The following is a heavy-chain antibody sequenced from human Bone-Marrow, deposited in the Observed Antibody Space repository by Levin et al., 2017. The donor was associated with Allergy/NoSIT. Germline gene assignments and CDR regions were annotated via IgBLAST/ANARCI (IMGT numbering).Heavy chain of an antibody. CDR2: ISYDGSNK. V-gene: IGHV3-30-3*01. J-gene: IGHJ4*02. Sequence: GGSLRLSCAASGFTFSSYAMHWVRQAPGKGLEWVAVISYDGSNKYYADSVKGRFTISRDNSKNTLYLQMNSLRAEDTAVYYCARDRSSDFNLDYWGQGTLVTVSS. D-gene: IGHD3-3*01. CDR3: ARDRSSDFNLDY. CDR1: GFTFSSYA.